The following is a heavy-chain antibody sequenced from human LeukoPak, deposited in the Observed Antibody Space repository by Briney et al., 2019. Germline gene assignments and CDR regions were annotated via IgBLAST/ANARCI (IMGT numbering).Heavy chain of an antibody. CDR2: INPNGGGT. Sequence: ASVKVSCKASGYTFTGYYMHGGRQAPGQGLEGMGWINPNGGGTNYAQKFQGRVTMTRDTSISTAYMELSRLRSDGTAVYYCARASIAARGGWFDPWGQGTLVTVSS. J-gene: IGHJ5*02. D-gene: IGHD6-6*01. CDR1: GYTFTGYY. V-gene: IGHV1-2*02. CDR3: ARASIAARGGWFDP.